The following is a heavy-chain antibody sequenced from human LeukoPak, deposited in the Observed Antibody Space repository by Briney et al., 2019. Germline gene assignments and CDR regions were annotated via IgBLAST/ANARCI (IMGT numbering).Heavy chain of an antibody. V-gene: IGHV4-34*01. J-gene: IGHJ6*03. CDR3: ARGEAAAGPMDYMDV. CDR2: VNHSGST. D-gene: IGHD6-13*01. CDR1: GGSFSGHY. Sequence: SETLSLTCAVYGGSFSGHYWSWIRQPPGKGLEWIGEVNHSGSTNYNPSLKSRVTMSVDTSKNQFSLKLSSVTAADTAVYYCARGEAAAGPMDYMDVWDTGATVTVSS.